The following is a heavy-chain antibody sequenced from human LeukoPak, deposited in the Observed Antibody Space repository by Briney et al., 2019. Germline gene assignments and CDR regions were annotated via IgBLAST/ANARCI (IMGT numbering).Heavy chain of an antibody. D-gene: IGHD3-22*01. J-gene: IGHJ4*02. V-gene: IGHV1-69*13. Sequence: SVKVSCKASGGTFSRFTISWVRQAPGQGFEWMGGITPIFGTANFAQKFQGRVSITADESASTAFMELSSLRSEDTAVYYCAREWGLESSGYYYAYWGQGTLVTVSS. CDR1: GGTFSRFT. CDR2: ITPIFGTA. CDR3: AREWGLESSGYYYAY.